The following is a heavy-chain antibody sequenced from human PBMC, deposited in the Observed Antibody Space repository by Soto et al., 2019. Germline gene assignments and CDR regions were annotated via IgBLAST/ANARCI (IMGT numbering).Heavy chain of an antibody. Sequence: SSWCWSWIRQPPGKGLEWIGYIYYSGSTNYNPPLQSPVTISVDTSKNQFSLELSPVTAADTAVYYCARDRMFDFWGQGTLVTVSS. CDR3: ARDRMFDF. V-gene: IGHV4-59*01. CDR1: SSWC. J-gene: IGHJ4*02. CDR2: IYYSGST.